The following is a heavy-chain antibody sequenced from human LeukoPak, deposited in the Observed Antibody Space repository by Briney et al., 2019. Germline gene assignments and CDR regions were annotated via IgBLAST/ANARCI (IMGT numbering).Heavy chain of an antibody. J-gene: IGHJ4*02. D-gene: IGHD4-17*01. CDR1: GYGFTSYN. V-gene: IGHV1-46*01. CDR3: ARVLKGHYDY. CDR2: INPSGGST. Sequence: ASGNLSCNASGYGFTSYNMHWVRHPPGQGIEWMGIINPSGGSTSYAQKFQGRVTMTRDTSTSTVYMELSSLRSEDTAVYYCARVLKGHYDYWGQGTLVTVSS.